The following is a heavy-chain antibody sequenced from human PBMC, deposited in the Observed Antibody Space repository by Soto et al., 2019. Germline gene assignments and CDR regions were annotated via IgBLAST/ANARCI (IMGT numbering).Heavy chain of an antibody. CDR2: INPNNGNT. CDR1: GYTLTSYY. CDR3: ARGLVDTAMVPAFDI. D-gene: IGHD5-18*01. V-gene: IGHV1-18*04. Sequence: GASVKVSCKASGYTLTSYYMRWVRQAPGQGLEWMGRINPNNGNTNYAQKLQGRVTMTTDTSTSTAYMELRSLRSDDTAVYYCARGLVDTAMVPAFDIWGQGTMLTVSS. J-gene: IGHJ3*02.